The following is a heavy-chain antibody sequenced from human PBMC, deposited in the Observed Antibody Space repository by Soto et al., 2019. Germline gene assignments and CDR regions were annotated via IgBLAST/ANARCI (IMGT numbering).Heavy chain of an antibody. CDR3: VRVFDTYYFDL. J-gene: IGHJ4*02. CDR2: ISSSTI. D-gene: IGHD3-9*01. CDR1: GFTFSSYS. V-gene: IGHV3-48*01. Sequence: GGSLRLSCAASGFTFSSYSMNWVRQAPGKGLEWVSYISSSTIYYADSVKGRFTISRDNAKNSLYLQMNSLRAEDTAVYYCVRVFDTYYFDLWGQGNMVTVSS.